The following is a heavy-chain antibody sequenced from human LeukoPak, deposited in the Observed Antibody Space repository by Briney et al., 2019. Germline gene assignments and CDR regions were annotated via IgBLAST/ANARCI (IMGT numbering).Heavy chain of an antibody. Sequence: ASVKVSCKASGYTFTSYYMHWVRQAPGQGLEWMGIINPSGGSTSYAQKFQGRVTMTRDTSTSTVYMELSSLRSEDTAVYYCAREVPQAIGDYYYGMDVWGQGTTVTVFS. D-gene: IGHD2-2*01. J-gene: IGHJ6*02. CDR2: INPSGGST. V-gene: IGHV1-46*01. CDR1: GYTFTSYY. CDR3: AREVPQAIGDYYYGMDV.